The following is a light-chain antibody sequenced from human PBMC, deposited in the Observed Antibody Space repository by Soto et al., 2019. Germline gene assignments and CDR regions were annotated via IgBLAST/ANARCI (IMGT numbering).Light chain of an antibody. J-gene: IGKJ2*02. CDR3: QQRGT. V-gene: IGKV3-20*01. Sequence: EIVLTQSPGTLSLSPGERATLSCRASQSVSASFLAWYQQKPGQAPRILIYGASSRATGIPDRFSGSGSGTDFTLTISRLEPEDSAVYYCQQRGTFGQGTKLEIK. CDR1: QSVSASF. CDR2: GAS.